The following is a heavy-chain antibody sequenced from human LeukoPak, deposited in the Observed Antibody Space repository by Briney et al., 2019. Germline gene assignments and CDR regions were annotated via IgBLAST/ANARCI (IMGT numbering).Heavy chain of an antibody. J-gene: IGHJ4*02. CDR1: GYTFTGYY. CDR3: ARGGSSGWYGGFDY. V-gene: IGHV1-2*02. CDR2: VNPNSGGT. Sequence: ASVKVSCKASGYTFTGYYMHWVRQAPGQGLEWMGWVNPNSGGTNYAQKFQGRVTMTRDTSISTAYMELSRLRSDDTAVYYCARGGSSGWYGGFDYWGQGTLVTVSS. D-gene: IGHD6-19*01.